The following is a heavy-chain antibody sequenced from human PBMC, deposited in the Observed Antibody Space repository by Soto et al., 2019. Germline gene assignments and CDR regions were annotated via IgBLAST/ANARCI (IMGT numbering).Heavy chain of an antibody. CDR1: GGSINSDDFY. V-gene: IGHV4-30-4*01. D-gene: IGHD2-15*01. CDR3: ARDRSSSPDYFDF. CDR2: IYYNGRT. Sequence: PSETLSLTCTVSGGSINSDDFYWSWIRQPPGEGLEWIGFIYYNGRTSYTPSLESRLAISLDTSKNQFSLRLSSVTAADTAVYYCARDRSSSPDYFDFWGPGTLVTVSS. J-gene: IGHJ4*02.